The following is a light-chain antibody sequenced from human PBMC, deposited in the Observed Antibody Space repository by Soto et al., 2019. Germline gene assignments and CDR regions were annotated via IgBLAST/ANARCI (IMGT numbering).Light chain of an antibody. Sequence: EIVMTQAPATLSVSPGERATLSCRASHSVSSNLAWYQQKPGQAPRLLIYGASTRATGIPVRFSGSGSGTEFPLTISSLQSEDFAVYYCQQYNTWPLTFGGGTKV. J-gene: IGKJ4*01. CDR3: QQYNTWPLT. CDR2: GAS. V-gene: IGKV3-15*01. CDR1: HSVSSN.